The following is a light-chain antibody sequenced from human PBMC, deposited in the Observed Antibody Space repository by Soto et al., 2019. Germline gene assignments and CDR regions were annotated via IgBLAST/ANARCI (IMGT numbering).Light chain of an antibody. CDR2: RAS. J-gene: IGKJ3*01. V-gene: IGKV1-5*03. CDR3: QQYNTYSV. Sequence: DIQMTQSPSTLSASVGDRVTITCRASQSIGSWLAWYQQKPGKAPNLLIYRASSLESGFPSRFSGSGSGTEFTLTISSLQPDDFATYYCQQYNTYSVFGPGTKVEIK. CDR1: QSIGSW.